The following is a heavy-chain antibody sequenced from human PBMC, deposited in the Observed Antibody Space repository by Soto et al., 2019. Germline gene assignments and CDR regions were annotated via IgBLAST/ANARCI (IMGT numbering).Heavy chain of an antibody. CDR3: ARDPAAGVTHNWFDP. CDR1: GFTFSSYG. J-gene: IGHJ5*02. D-gene: IGHD6-13*01. Sequence: QVQLVESGGGVVQPGRSLRLSCAASGFTFSSYGMHWVRQAPGKGLEWVAVIWYDGSNKYYADSVKGRFTISRDNSKNTLYLQMNSLRAEDTAVYYCARDPAAGVTHNWFDPWGQGTLVTVSS. V-gene: IGHV3-33*01. CDR2: IWYDGSNK.